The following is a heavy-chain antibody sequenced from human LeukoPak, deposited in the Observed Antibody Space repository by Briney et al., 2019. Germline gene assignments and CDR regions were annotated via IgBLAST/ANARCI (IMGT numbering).Heavy chain of an antibody. CDR3: AKVRYTIFGVVTNFDY. D-gene: IGHD3-3*01. Sequence: PGGSLRLSCAASGFTFSSYAMSWFRQAPGKGLEWVSAISGSGGSTYYADSVKGRFTISRDNSKNTLYLQMNSLRAEDTAVYYCAKVRYTIFGVVTNFDYWGQGTLVTVSS. CDR1: GFTFSSYA. V-gene: IGHV3-23*01. CDR2: ISGSGGST. J-gene: IGHJ4*02.